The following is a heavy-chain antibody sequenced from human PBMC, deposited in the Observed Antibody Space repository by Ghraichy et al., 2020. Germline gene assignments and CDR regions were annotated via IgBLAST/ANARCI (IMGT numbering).Heavy chain of an antibody. CDR2: INQGGSDT. J-gene: IGHJ4*01. V-gene: IGHV3-7*01. CDR1: GFTFSSYW. D-gene: IGHD6-13*01. Sequence: GGSLRLSCEASGFTFSSYWMNWVRQAPGKGLEWVANINQGGSDTYYVDSVNGRFTISRDNAKNSLYLQMNTLRAEDTAVYYCARENQTGAAAAGTRDWGHG. CDR3: ARENQTGAAAAGTRD.